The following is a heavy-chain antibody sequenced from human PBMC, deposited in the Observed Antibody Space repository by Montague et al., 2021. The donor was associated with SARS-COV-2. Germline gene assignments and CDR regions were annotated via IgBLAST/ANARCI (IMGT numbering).Heavy chain of an antibody. V-gene: IGHV3-7*01. Sequence: SLRLSCAASGFTFPSYWMGWVRQAPGKGLEWVANVNPDGSGKIHVDSVKGRFTISRDNAKNSLFLQMNTLRDEDTAVYYCVRNGAHADYWGQGTQVTVSS. D-gene: IGHD4-17*01. J-gene: IGHJ4*02. CDR2: VNPDGSGK. CDR3: VRNGAHADY. CDR1: GFTFPSYW.